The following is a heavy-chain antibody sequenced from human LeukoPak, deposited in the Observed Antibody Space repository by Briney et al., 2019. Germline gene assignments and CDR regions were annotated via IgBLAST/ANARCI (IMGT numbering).Heavy chain of an antibody. J-gene: IGHJ3*02. V-gene: IGHV4-38-2*02. CDR3: ARDLHIGYSSGWYWAFDI. D-gene: IGHD6-19*01. CDR2: IYHSGST. CDR1: GYSISSGYY. Sequence: SETLSLTCTVSGYSISSGYYWGWIRQPPGKGLEWIGSIYHSGSTYYNPSLKSRVTISVDTSKNQFSLKLSSVTAADTAVYYCARDLHIGYSSGWYWAFDIWGQGTMVTVSS.